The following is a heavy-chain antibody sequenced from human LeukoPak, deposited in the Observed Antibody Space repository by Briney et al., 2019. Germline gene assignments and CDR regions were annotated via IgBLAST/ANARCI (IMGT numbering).Heavy chain of an antibody. J-gene: IGHJ4*02. Sequence: SETLSLTCTVSGGSISSYYWSWIRQPAGKGLEWIGRIYTSGSTNYNPSLKSRVTMSVDTSKNQFSLKLSSVTAADTAVYYCARSLYGSGSSDFDYWGQETLVTVSS. V-gene: IGHV4-4*07. CDR3: ARSLYGSGSSDFDY. D-gene: IGHD3-10*01. CDR2: IYTSGST. CDR1: GGSISSYY.